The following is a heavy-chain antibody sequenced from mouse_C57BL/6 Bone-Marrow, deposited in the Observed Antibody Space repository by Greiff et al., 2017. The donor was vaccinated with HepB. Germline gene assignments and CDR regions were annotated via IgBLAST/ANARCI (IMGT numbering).Heavy chain of an antibody. CDR3: ARDYYGSNYFFDY. Sequence: DVMLVESGGGLVKPGGSLKLSCAASGFTFSSYAMPWVRQTPEKRLEWVATISDGGSYTYYPDKLKGRFTISRDNAKNNLYLQMSHLKSEDTAMYYCARDYYGSNYFFDYWGQGTTLTVSS. CDR2: ISDGGSYT. J-gene: IGHJ2*01. CDR1: GFTFSSYA. D-gene: IGHD1-1*01. V-gene: IGHV5-4*01.